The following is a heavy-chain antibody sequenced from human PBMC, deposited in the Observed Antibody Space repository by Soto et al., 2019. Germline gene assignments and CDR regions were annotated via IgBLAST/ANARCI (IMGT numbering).Heavy chain of an antibody. CDR3: ARDTGGYYDSSGYRPFDY. Sequence: ASVKVSCKASGYTFTGYYMHWVRQVPGQGREWMGWINPNSGGTNYAQKFQGWVTMTRDTSISTAYMELSRLRSDDTAVYYCARDTGGYYDSSGYRPFDYWGQGTLVTFSS. J-gene: IGHJ4*02. D-gene: IGHD3-22*01. V-gene: IGHV1-2*04. CDR2: INPNSGGT. CDR1: GYTFTGYY.